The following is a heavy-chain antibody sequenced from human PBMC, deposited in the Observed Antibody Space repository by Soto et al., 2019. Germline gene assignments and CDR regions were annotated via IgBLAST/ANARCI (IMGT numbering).Heavy chain of an antibody. Sequence: PGGSLRLSWTASGFTFGDYAMSWCRQAPGKGLEWVGFIRSKAYGGTTEYAASVKGRFTISRDDSKSIAYLQMNSLKTEDTAVYYCTREESIAAAGFDYWGQGTLVTVSS. CDR3: TREESIAAAGFDY. CDR2: IRSKAYGGTT. D-gene: IGHD6-13*01. CDR1: GFTFGDYA. J-gene: IGHJ4*02. V-gene: IGHV3-49*03.